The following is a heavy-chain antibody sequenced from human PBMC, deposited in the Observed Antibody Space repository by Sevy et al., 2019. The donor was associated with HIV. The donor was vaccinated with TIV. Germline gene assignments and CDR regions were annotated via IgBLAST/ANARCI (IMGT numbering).Heavy chain of an antibody. Sequence: GSLRLSCVVSGITFSTSGMHWVRQAPGKGLEWVAVISYHGRDKFYADSVKGRSTISRDNSKNILYLQMISLRAEDTAVYYCAKDFTGYNGMDVWGQGTMVTVS. D-gene: IGHD3-9*01. CDR1: GITFSTSG. CDR3: AKDFTGYNGMDV. J-gene: IGHJ6*02. CDR2: ISYHGRDK. V-gene: IGHV3-30*18.